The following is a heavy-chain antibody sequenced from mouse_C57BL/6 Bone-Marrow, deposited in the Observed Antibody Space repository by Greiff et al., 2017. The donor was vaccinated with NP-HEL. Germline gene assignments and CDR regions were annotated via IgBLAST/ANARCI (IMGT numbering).Heavy chain of an antibody. CDR3: ARSYDYDFYYYAMDY. CDR1: GYTFTDHT. V-gene: IGHV1-78*01. D-gene: IGHD2-4*01. J-gene: IGHJ4*01. Sequence: VQVVESDAELVKPGASVKISCKVSGYTFTDHTIHWMKQRPEQGLEWIGYIYPRDGSTKYNEKFKGKATLTADKSSSTAYMQLNSLTSEDSAVYFCARSYDYDFYYYAMDYWGQGTSVTVSS. CDR2: IYPRDGST.